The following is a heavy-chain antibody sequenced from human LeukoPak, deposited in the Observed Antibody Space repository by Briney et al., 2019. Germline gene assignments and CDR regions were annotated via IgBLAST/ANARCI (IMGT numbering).Heavy chain of an antibody. J-gene: IGHJ4*02. D-gene: IGHD4-17*01. V-gene: IGHV1-2*02. CDR1: GYTFTGYY. CDR3: ATAPDRQYGDYAFDY. Sequence: PEASVKVSCKASGYTFTGYYMHWVRQAPGQGLEWMGWINPNSGGTNYAQKFQGRVTMTRDTSISTAYMELSRLRSEDTAVYYCATAPDRQYGDYAFDYWGQGTLVTVSS. CDR2: INPNSGGT.